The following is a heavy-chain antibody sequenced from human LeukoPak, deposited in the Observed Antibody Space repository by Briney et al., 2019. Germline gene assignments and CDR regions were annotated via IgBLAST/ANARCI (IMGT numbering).Heavy chain of an antibody. D-gene: IGHD3-22*01. CDR2: INPNSGGT. V-gene: IGHV1-2*02. CDR1: GYTFTGYY. Sequence: ASVKVSCKASGYTFTGYYMHWVRQAPGQGLEWVGWINPNSGGTNYAQKFQGRVTMTRDTSISTAYMELSRLRSEDTAVYYCASNYDSSGPFDYWGQGTLVTVSS. J-gene: IGHJ4*02. CDR3: ASNYDSSGPFDY.